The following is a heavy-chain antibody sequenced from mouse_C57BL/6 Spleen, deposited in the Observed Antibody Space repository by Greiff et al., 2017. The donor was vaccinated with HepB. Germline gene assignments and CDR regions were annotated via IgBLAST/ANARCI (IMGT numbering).Heavy chain of an antibody. CDR1: GYTFTDYN. Sequence: EVQLQQSGPELVKPGASVKMSCKASGYTFTDYNMHWVKQSHGKSLEWIGYINPNNGGTSYNQKFKGKATLTVNKSSSTAYMELRSLTSEDSAVYYCARGPLYYYGSSYVPYYFDYWGQGTTLTVSS. J-gene: IGHJ2*01. V-gene: IGHV1-22*01. D-gene: IGHD1-1*01. CDR3: ARGPLYYYGSSYVPYYFDY. CDR2: INPNNGGT.